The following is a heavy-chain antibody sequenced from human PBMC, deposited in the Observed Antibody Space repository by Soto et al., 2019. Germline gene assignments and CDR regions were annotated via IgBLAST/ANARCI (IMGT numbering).Heavy chain of an antibody. V-gene: IGHV6-1*01. D-gene: IGHD2-2*01. CDR3: ARDRGFEGYCSSTSCYQDGMDV. CDR1: GDSVSSNSAA. CDR2: TYYRSKWYN. Sequence: SQTLSLTCAISGDSVSSNSAAWNWIRQSPSRGLEWLGRTYYRSKWYNDYAVSVKSRITINPDTSKNQFSLQLNSVTPEDTAVYYCARDRGFEGYCSSTSCYQDGMDVWGQGTTVTVSS. J-gene: IGHJ6*02.